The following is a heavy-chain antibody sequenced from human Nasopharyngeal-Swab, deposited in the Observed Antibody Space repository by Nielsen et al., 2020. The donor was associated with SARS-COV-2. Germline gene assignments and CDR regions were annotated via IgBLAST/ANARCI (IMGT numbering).Heavy chain of an antibody. CDR3: GRDILPQGNYMDV. D-gene: IGHD2-2*02. V-gene: IGHV3-33*01. Sequence: GGSLRLSCAASGFTFSSYGMHWVRQAPGKGLEWVAVIWYDGSNKYYADSVKGRFTVSRDDSKSTLYLQMNSLRAEDTAVYYCGRDILPQGNYMDVWGKGTTVTVSS. CDR2: IWYDGSNK. J-gene: IGHJ6*03. CDR1: GFTFSSYG.